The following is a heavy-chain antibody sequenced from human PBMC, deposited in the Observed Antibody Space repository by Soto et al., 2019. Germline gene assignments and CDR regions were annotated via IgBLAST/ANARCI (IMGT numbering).Heavy chain of an antibody. CDR3: AADDSSGYYHNYYYYYGMDV. CDR2: IVVGSGNT. V-gene: IGHV1-58*01. CDR1: GFTFTSSA. D-gene: IGHD3-22*01. Sequence: ASVKVSCKASGFTFTSSAVQWVRQARGQRLEWIGWIVVGSGNTNYAQKFQERVTITRDMSTSTAYMELSSLRSEDTAVYYCAADDSSGYYHNYYYYYGMDVWGRGTTVTVSS. J-gene: IGHJ6*02.